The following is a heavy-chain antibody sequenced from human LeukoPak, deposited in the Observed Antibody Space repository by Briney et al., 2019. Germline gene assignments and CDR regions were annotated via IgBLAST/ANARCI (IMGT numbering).Heavy chain of an antibody. CDR2: INPSGGST. V-gene: IGHV1-46*01. J-gene: IGHJ4*02. D-gene: IGHD6-19*01. CDR3: ARVPSSGWYRESFDY. CDR1: GYTFTSYY. Sequence: AASVKVSCKASGYTFTSYYMHWVRQAPGQGLEWMGIINPSGGSTSYAQKFQGRVTMTRDTSISTAYMELSRLRSDDTAVYYCARVPSSGWYRESFDYWGQGTLVTVSS.